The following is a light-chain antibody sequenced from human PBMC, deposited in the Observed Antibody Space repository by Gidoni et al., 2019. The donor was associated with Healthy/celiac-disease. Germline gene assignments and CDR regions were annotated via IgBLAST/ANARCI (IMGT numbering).Light chain of an antibody. CDR1: QSVSSY. CDR2: DAS. Sequence: EILFTQSPATLSLSPGERATLSCRASQSVSSYLAWYQQKPGQAPRLLIYDASNRATGIPARFSGSGSGTDFTLTISSLEPEDFAVYYCQQRSSWPRLTFGEGTRVEIK. CDR3: QQRSSWPRLT. V-gene: IGKV3-11*01. J-gene: IGKJ4*01.